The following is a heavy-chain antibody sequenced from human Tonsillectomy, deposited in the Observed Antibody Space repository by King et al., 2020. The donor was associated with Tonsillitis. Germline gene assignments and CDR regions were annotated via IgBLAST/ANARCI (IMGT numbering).Heavy chain of an antibody. CDR3: ARRRPGMIEEWLDRKDPYDYDMDV. CDR1: GFTFSSYD. D-gene: IGHD6-19*01. V-gene: IGHV3-13*01. Sequence: VQLVESGGGLVQPGGSLRLSCAASGFTFSSYDMHWVRQATGKGLEWVSAIGTAGDTYYAGSVKGRFSISRENANNSLFLQMNSLRAGDTAGYYCARRRPGMIEEWLDRKDPYDYDMDVWGQGTTVTVSS. J-gene: IGHJ6*02. CDR2: IGTAGDT.